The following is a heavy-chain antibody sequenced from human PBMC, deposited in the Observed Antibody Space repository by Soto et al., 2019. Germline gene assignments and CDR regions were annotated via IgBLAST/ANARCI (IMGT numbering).Heavy chain of an antibody. CDR3: AKDRAIGYSSGWYYFDY. J-gene: IGHJ4*02. CDR1: EFTFSSYG. Sequence: QVQLVESGGGVVQPGRSLRLSCAASEFTFSSYGMHWVRQAPGKGLEWVAVISYDGNNKYYADSVKGRFTISRDNSKNXXYMQMNSLRAEDTAVYYCAKDRAIGYSSGWYYFDYWGQGTLVTVSS. V-gene: IGHV3-30*18. CDR2: ISYDGNNK. D-gene: IGHD6-19*01.